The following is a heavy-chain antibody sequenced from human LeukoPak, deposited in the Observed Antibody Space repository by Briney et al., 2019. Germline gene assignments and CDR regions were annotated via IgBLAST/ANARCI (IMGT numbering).Heavy chain of an antibody. V-gene: IGHV3-21*01. CDR1: GFTVSSNY. CDR3: ARGGSGGSCYLASDYCYYYGMDV. Sequence: GGSLRLSCAASGFTVSSNYMSWVRQAPGKGLEWVSSISSSSSYIYYADSVKGRFTISRDNAKNSLYLQMNSLRAEDTAVYYCARGGSGGSCYLASDYCYYYGMDVWGQGTTVTVSS. D-gene: IGHD2-15*01. CDR2: ISSSSSYI. J-gene: IGHJ6*02.